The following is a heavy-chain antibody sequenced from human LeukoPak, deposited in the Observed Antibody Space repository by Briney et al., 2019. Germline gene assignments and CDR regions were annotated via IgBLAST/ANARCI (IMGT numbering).Heavy chain of an antibody. CDR3: ARDIRRDGYNWIY. CDR2: IYHSGST. CDR1: GYSISSGYY. D-gene: IGHD5-24*01. Sequence: SETLSLTCTVSGYSISSGYYWGWIRQPPGKGLEWIGSIYHSGSTYYNLSLKSRVTISVDTSKNQFSLKLSSVTAADTAVYYCARDIRRDGYNWIYWGQGTLVTVSS. J-gene: IGHJ4*02. V-gene: IGHV4-38-2*02.